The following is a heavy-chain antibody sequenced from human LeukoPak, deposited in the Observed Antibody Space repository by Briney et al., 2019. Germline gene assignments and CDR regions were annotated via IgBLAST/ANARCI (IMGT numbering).Heavy chain of an antibody. D-gene: IGHD6-19*01. Sequence: SETLSLTCAVYGGSFSGYYWSWIRQPPGKGLEWIGYIYYSGSTNYNPSLKSRVTISVDTSKNQFSLKLSSVTAADTAVYYCARLLVAVAVDYWGQGTLVTVSS. CDR3: ARLLVAVAVDY. CDR1: GGSFSGYY. CDR2: IYYSGST. J-gene: IGHJ4*02. V-gene: IGHV4-59*01.